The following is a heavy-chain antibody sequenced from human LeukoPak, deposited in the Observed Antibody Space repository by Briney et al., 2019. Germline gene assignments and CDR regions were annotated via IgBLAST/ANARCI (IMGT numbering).Heavy chain of an antibody. CDR1: GFTSNNYP. CDR2: INPSGGNT. D-gene: IGHD2-8*01. CDR3: AKGINGYFDY. V-gene: IGHV3-23*01. Sequence: GGSLRLSCAASGFTSNNYPMSWVRQAPGKGLEWVSSINPSGGNTYYADSVKGRFTISRDNSKNTLYLQMNSLRAEDTALYYCAKGINGYFDYWGQGTLVTVSS. J-gene: IGHJ4*02.